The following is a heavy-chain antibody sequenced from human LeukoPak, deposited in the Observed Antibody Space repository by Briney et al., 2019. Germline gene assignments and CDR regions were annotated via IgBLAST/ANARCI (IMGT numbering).Heavy chain of an antibody. Sequence: GGSLRLSCAASGFTFSSYAMSWVRQAPGKGLEWVSAISGSGGRTDHADSVKGRFTVSRDNSKNTVSLQMNSLRAEDTAIYLCAKHKENYGDSCLDDNWGQGTLVTVSS. CDR3: AKHKENYGDSCLDDN. J-gene: IGHJ4*02. CDR1: GFTFSSYA. V-gene: IGHV3-23*01. CDR2: ISGSGGRT. D-gene: IGHD4-17*01.